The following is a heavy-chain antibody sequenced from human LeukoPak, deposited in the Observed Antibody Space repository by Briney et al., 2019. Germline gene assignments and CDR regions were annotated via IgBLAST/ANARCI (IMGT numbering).Heavy chain of an antibody. V-gene: IGHV4-31*03. CDR1: GGSISSGGYY. J-gene: IGHJ4*02. D-gene: IGHD1-26*01. CDR2: IYYSGST. CDR3: AREKVGATAPPSEYFDY. Sequence: SQTLSLTCTVSGGSISSGGYYWSWIRQHPGKGLEWIGYIYYSGSTYYNPSLKSRVTISVDTSKNQFSLKLSSVTAADTAVYYCAREKVGATAPPSEYFDYWGQGTLVTVSS.